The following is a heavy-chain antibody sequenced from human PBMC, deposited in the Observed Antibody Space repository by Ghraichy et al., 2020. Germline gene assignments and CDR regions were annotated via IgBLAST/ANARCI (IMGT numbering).Heavy chain of an antibody. CDR1: GGSFSGYY. Sequence: SETLSLTCAVYGGSFSGYYWSWIRQPPGKGLEWIGEINHSGSTNYNPSLKSRVTISVDTSKNQFSLKLSSVTAADTAVYYCARVVGSGSYYKLSPVFVFDYWGQGTLVTVSS. V-gene: IGHV4-34*01. J-gene: IGHJ4*02. CDR3: ARVVGSGSYYKLSPVFVFDY. CDR2: INHSGST. D-gene: IGHD3-10*01.